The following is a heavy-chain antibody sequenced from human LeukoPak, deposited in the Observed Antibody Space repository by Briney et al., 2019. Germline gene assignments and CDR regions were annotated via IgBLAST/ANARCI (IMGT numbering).Heavy chain of an antibody. V-gene: IGHV4-61*05. Sequence: SETLSLTCTVSGGSISSSSYYWGWIRQPPGQGLEWIGYIFYSGSTNYNPSLKSLVTISVDTSKNQFSLKLSSVTAADTAVYYCVRSDDFWSGYYGYWGQGTLVTVSS. J-gene: IGHJ4*02. CDR1: GGSISSSSYY. D-gene: IGHD3-3*01. CDR3: VRSDDFWSGYYGY. CDR2: IFYSGST.